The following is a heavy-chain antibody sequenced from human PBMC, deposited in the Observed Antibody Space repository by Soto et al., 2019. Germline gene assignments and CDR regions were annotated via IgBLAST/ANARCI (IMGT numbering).Heavy chain of an antibody. Sequence: QVQLVESGGGLVKPGGSPRLSCAASGFTFSDYYMSWIRQAPGKGLEWVSYISSSSSYTNYADSVKGRFTISRDNAKNSLYLQMNSLRAEDTAVYYCARDREDGSGSYYNSGVDYWGQGTLVTVSS. CDR2: ISSSSSYT. V-gene: IGHV3-11*06. J-gene: IGHJ4*02. D-gene: IGHD3-10*01. CDR1: GFTFSDYY. CDR3: ARDREDGSGSYYNSGVDY.